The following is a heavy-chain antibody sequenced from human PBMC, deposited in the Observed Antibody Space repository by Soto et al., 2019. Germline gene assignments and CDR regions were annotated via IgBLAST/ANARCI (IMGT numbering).Heavy chain of an antibody. CDR3: ARVIAAAGSAGDAFDI. CDR2: ISAYTGNT. V-gene: IGHV1-18*01. Sequence: QVQLVQSGAEVKEPGASVKVSCKASGYTFTSYGISWVRQAPGQGLEWMGWISAYTGNTNYAQKLQGRVTMTTDTSTSTAYMELRSLRSDDTAVYYCARVIAAAGSAGDAFDIWGQGTMVTVSS. D-gene: IGHD6-13*01. CDR1: GYTFTSYG. J-gene: IGHJ3*02.